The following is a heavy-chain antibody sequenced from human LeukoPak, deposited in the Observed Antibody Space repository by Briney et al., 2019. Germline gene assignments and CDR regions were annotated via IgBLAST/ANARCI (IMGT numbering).Heavy chain of an antibody. J-gene: IGHJ4*02. CDR2: INPNSGET. D-gene: IGHD3-3*01. CDR3: ARGSITISGSIIRALDN. CDR1: SYTFTGYY. V-gene: IGHV1-2*02. Sequence: ASVKVSCKASSYTFTGYYIHWVRQAPGQGLEWMGWINPNSGETDYAQKFQGRVTMTRDTSISTVYMEMSRLRSDDTAVYYCARGSITISGSIIRALDNWGQGTLVTVSS.